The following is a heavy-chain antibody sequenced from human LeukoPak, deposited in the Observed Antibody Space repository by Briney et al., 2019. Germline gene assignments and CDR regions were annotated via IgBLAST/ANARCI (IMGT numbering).Heavy chain of an antibody. CDR1: GFPFRSYA. D-gene: IGHD3-16*01. CDR3: ARDRHRITEGFDY. V-gene: IGHV3-30*04. Sequence: RSLRLSCAASGFPFRSYAMHWVRPAPGKGLEWVAVISYDGSNKYYADSVKGRFTISRDNSKNTLYLQMNSLRAEDTAVYYCARDRHRITEGFDYWGQGTLVTVSS. J-gene: IGHJ4*02. CDR2: ISYDGSNK.